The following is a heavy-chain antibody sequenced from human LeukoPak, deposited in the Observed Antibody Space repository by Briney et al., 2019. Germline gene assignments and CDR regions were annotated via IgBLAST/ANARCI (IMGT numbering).Heavy chain of an antibody. CDR1: GFTFRTYA. CDR3: AKDRYCGGGTCYWSYFDY. J-gene: IGHJ4*02. V-gene: IGHV3-23*01. Sequence: PGGSLRLSCAASGFTFRTYAMSWARQAPGKGPEWVSAISGGGGSTYYADSVKGRFTISRDNSKNTLFLQMNSLRAEDTAVYYCAKDRYCGGGTCYWSYFDYWGQGTLVTVSS. D-gene: IGHD2-15*01. CDR2: ISGGGGST.